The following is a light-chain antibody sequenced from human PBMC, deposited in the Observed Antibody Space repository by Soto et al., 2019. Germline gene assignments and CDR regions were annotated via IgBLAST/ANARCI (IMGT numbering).Light chain of an antibody. V-gene: IGKV3-20*01. CDR3: QHYGSSSYT. J-gene: IGKJ2*01. CDR1: QSVSSSY. Sequence: ELVLTQSPGTLSLSPGERATLSCRASQSVSSSYLAWYQQKPGQAPRLLIYGASSRATGIPDRFSGSGSGTDFTLTISRLEPEDFAVYYCQHYGSSSYTFGQGTKLEIK. CDR2: GAS.